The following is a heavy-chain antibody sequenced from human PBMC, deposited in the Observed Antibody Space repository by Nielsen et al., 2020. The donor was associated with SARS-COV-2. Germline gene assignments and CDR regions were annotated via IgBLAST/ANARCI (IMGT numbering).Heavy chain of an antibody. CDR2: IKSKTDGGTT. J-gene: IGHJ6*03. CDR3: TTDELRYFDWLFRSDYYYYMDV. Sequence: GESLKISCAASGFTFSNAWMSWVRQAPGKGLEWVGRIKSKTDGGTTDYAAPVKGRFTISRDDSKNTLYLQMNSLKTEDTAVYYCTTDELRYFDWLFRSDYYYYMDVWGKGTTVTVSS. CDR1: GFTFSNAW. V-gene: IGHV3-15*01. D-gene: IGHD3-9*01.